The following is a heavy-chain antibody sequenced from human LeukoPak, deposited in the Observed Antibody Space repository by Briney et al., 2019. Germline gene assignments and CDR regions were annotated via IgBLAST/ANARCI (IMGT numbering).Heavy chain of an antibody. CDR2: VSASGGST. CDR3: AKARAYSYASDY. CDR1: RFIFSNHW. J-gene: IGHJ4*02. Sequence: QPGGSLRLSCAASRFIFSNHWMTWVRQAPGKGLEWVSGVSASGGSTYYADSVKGRFTISRDNSKNTLYLQMNSLRAEDTAVFYCAKARAYSYASDYWGQGTLVTVSS. D-gene: IGHD5-18*01. V-gene: IGHV3-23*01.